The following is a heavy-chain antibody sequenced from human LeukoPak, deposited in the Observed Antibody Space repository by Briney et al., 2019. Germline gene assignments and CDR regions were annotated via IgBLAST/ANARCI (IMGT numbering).Heavy chain of an antibody. J-gene: IGHJ4*02. CDR3: ATDRRSGYDFDY. CDR1: GFTFRSYW. Sequence: GGSLRLSCAASGFTFRSYWMHWVRQAPGKGLVWVSRINIDGSSGSYADSVEGRFTISRDNAKNTVYLQMNSLRAEDTAVYYCATDRRSGYDFDYWGQGTLVTVSS. V-gene: IGHV3-74*01. CDR2: INIDGSSG. D-gene: IGHD5-12*01.